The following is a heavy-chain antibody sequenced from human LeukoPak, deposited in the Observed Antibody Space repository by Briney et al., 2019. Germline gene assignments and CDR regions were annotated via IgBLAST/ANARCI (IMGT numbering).Heavy chain of an antibody. CDR3: AKDLLVGGWLTGYFDY. V-gene: IGHV4-59*12. J-gene: IGHJ4*02. CDR2: IYYSGST. CDR1: GGSISSYY. Sequence: SETLSLTCTVSGGSISSYYWSWIRQPPGKGLEWIGFIYYSGSTNYNPSLKSRVTISVDTSKNQFSLKLSSVTAADTAVYYCAKDLLVGGWLTGYFDYWGQGTLVTVSS. D-gene: IGHD5-12*01.